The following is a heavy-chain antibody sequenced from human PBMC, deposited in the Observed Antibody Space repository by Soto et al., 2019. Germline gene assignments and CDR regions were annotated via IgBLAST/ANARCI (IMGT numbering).Heavy chain of an antibody. CDR1: GFTFDDYA. Sequence: LRLSCAASGFTFDDYAMHWVRQAPGKGLEWVSGISWNAGNMRYADSVKARFTISRDNAKNSLYLQMNSLRAEDTALYYCVKDISGRGSYYYYYGMDVWGEGTTVTVSS. J-gene: IGHJ6*04. CDR3: VKDISGRGSYYYYYGMDV. D-gene: IGHD3-16*01. CDR2: ISWNAGNM. V-gene: IGHV3-9*01.